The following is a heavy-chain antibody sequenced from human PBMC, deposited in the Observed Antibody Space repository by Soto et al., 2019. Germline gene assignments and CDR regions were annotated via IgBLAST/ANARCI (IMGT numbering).Heavy chain of an antibody. CDR1: EGTVIRDW. V-gene: IGHV3-7*04. D-gene: IGHD1-26*01. CDR2: TNQDGSEK. J-gene: IGHJ4*02. Sequence: EVHLVESGGGLVQTGGSLRLSCAIFEGTVIRDWMNWVRQAPGKGLEWVAHTNQDGSEKYYVDSVMGRFTISRDNDKNSLYLQMNSLRAEDTAMYYCSGGVGDAFWGQGTLVTVSS. CDR3: SGGVGDAF.